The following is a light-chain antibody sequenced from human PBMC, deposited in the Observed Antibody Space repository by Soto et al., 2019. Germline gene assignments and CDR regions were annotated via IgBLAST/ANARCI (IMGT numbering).Light chain of an antibody. Sequence: EIVMTQSPATLSVSPGERATLSCRASQSVAGNLAWYQQKPAQAPRLLIYGASTRATGIPARFSSSGSGTEFTLTSSSLQSEDFGVYYCQQYNTWPPITFGGGPKVEIK. J-gene: IGKJ4*01. CDR3: QQYNTWPPIT. CDR1: QSVAGN. CDR2: GAS. V-gene: IGKV3-15*01.